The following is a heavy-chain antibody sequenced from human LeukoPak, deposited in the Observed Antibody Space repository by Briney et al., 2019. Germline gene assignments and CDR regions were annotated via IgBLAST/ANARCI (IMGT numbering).Heavy chain of an antibody. CDR3: ARAVFGYSSSWYFDE. CDR1: GFTVSGNH. CDR2: IYTDDNT. D-gene: IGHD6-13*01. J-gene: IGHJ4*02. V-gene: IGHV3-53*01. Sequence: GGSLRLSCVASGFTVSGNHMNWVRQAPGKGLDWVSLIYTDDNTYYADSVKGRFNISRDNSKNTLFLQISSLRAEDTAVYYCARAVFGYSSSWYFDEWGQGTLVTVSA.